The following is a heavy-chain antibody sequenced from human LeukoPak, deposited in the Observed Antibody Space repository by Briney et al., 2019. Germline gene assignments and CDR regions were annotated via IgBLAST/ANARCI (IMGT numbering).Heavy chain of an antibody. CDR2: INHSGST. CDR3: ASMNGTTVVTPVY. D-gene: IGHD4-23*01. Sequence: SETLSLTCAVYGGSFSGYYWSWIRQPPGKGLEWIGEINHSGSTNYNPSLKSRVTISVDTSKNQFSLKQSSVTAADTAVYYCASMNGTTVVTPVYWGQGTLVTVSS. J-gene: IGHJ4*02. CDR1: GGSFSGYY. V-gene: IGHV4-34*01.